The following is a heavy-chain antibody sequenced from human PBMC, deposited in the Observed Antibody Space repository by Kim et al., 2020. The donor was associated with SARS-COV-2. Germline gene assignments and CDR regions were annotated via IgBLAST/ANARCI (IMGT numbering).Heavy chain of an antibody. J-gene: IGHJ3*01. CDR1: GGSVGNSNYY. V-gene: IGHV4-39*01. D-gene: IGHD2-21*01. CDR2: IYYNGIS. CDR3: ARLSSYCGVTRP. Sequence: SETLSLTCTVSGGSVGNSNYYWGWIRQPPGKGLEWIASIYYNGISYYNPSLKRRVIISVDTSKNQFSLNVSTVTAGDTAKYYCARLSSYCGVTRPWGQGTKVIVSS.